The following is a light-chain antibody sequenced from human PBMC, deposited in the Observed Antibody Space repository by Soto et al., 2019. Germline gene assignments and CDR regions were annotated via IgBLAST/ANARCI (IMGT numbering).Light chain of an antibody. J-gene: IGKJ4*01. V-gene: IGKV3-11*01. Sequence: EIGLTQSPAPLSLSPGERATLSCRASQSVSSYLAWYQQKPGQAPRLLIYDASNRATGITARFSGSGSGTDFTLTISSLEPEDFAVYYCQQRSNWPLTFGGGTKVESK. CDR3: QQRSNWPLT. CDR2: DAS. CDR1: QSVSSY.